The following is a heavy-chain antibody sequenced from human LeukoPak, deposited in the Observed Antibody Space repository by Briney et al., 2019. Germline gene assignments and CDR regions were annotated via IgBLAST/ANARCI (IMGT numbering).Heavy chain of an antibody. D-gene: IGHD4-17*01. V-gene: IGHV3-7*01. CDR1: GFTFSSFW. CDR3: ARATGTLRVSNFRAGREHFYYSMDL. Sequence: PGGSLRPSCAASGFTFSSFWMTWVCQAPGKGLEWLAYIKQDENEFSYGASVKGRFSRDNVNNLLFLTMTRLRGEDTALYYCARATGTLRVSNFRAGREHFYYSMDLWGKGTAVTVSS. J-gene: IGHJ6*03. CDR2: IKQDENEF.